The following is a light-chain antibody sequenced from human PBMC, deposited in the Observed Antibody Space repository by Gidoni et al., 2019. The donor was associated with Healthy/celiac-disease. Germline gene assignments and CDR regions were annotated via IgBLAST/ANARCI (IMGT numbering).Light chain of an antibody. CDR3: QQYNSYSWT. V-gene: IGKV1-5*03. J-gene: IGKJ1*01. CDR1: QSISSW. CDR2: KAS. Sequence: DIQMTQSPSTLSASVGDRVTITCRASQSISSWLAWYQQKPGKAPKLLIYKASSLEIGVPSRFSGSGSGTEFTLTISSLQPDDFATYYCQQYNSYSWTFGQGTKAEIK.